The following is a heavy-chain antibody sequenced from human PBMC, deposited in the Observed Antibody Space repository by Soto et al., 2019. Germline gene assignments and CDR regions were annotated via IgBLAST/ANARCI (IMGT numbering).Heavy chain of an antibody. Sequence: SQTLSLTCAISGDSVSSNSAAWNWIRQSPSRGLEWLGRTYYRSKWYDDYAVSVKSRITINSDTSKNQFSLQLNFVTPEDTAVYYCAIDEATNRYCYDYWGQGTVVTVSS. D-gene: IGHD2-8*01. CDR3: AIDEATNRYCYDY. CDR1: GDSVSSNSAA. V-gene: IGHV6-1*01. CDR2: TYYRSKWYD. J-gene: IGHJ4*02.